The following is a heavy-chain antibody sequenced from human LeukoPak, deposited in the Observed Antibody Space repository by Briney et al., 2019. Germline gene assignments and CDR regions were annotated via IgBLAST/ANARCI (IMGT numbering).Heavy chain of an antibody. D-gene: IGHD6-6*01. Sequence: ASVKVSCKASGYIFTSYGISWVRQAPGQGLEWMGWISAYNGNTNYAQKLQGRVTMTTDTSTSTAYMELRSLRSDDTAVYYCARDRGIAARPQYFDYWGQGTLVTVSS. CDR2: ISAYNGNT. CDR3: ARDRGIAARPQYFDY. V-gene: IGHV1-18*01. CDR1: GYIFTSYG. J-gene: IGHJ4*02.